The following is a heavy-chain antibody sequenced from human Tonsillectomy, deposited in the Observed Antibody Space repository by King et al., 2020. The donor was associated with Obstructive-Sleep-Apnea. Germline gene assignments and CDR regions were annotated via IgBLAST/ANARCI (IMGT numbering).Heavy chain of an antibody. V-gene: IGHV3-7*03. J-gene: IGHJ5*02. CDR2: IRQDGSEK. Sequence: VQLVESGGGLVQPGGSLRLSCAASGFTFSSYWMSWVRQAPGKGLEWVANIRQDGSEKYYVDSVKGRFTISRDNAKNSLYLQMNSLRAEETAVYYCARDYPWSPVPAARFPRLHPWGQGTLVTVS. CDR1: GFTFSSYW. CDR3: ARDYPWSPVPAARFPRLHP. D-gene: IGHD2-2*01.